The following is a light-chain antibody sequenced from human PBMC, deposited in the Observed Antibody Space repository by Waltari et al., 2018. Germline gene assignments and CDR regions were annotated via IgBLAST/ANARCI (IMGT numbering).Light chain of an antibody. CDR2: KAS. CDR1: QDIDNN. J-gene: IGKJ2*03. V-gene: IGKV1-16*01. CDR3: QHGYGIPYS. Sequence: DIQMTHSPSSLSPSVGDRATITCQASQDIDNNLAWYQQKPGKVPKLLIYKASTLHSGVPSRFSGSASGTDFTLTISSLQPEDFATYYCQHGYGIPYSFGQGTKVEIK.